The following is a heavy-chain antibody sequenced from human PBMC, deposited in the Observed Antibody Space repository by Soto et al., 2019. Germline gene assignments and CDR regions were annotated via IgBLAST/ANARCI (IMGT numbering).Heavy chain of an antibody. CDR2: IIDSGGST. V-gene: IGHV3-23*01. Sequence: EVQLLESGGGLVQPGGSLRLSCAASGFTFSTYAMTWVRQALGKGLERVSVIIDSGGSTYYADSVKGRFTISRDNSKNTLYLQMNSLRAEDTAVYYCAKLAGSGYYYPIDYWGQGTLVTVSS. CDR1: GFTFSTYA. D-gene: IGHD3-22*01. J-gene: IGHJ4*02. CDR3: AKLAGSGYYYPIDY.